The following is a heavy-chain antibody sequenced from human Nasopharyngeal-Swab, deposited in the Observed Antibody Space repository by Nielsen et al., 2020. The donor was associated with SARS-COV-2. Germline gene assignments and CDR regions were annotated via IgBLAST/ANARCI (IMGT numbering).Heavy chain of an antibody. D-gene: IGHD1-1*01. CDR2: VYTSGST. CDR1: GGSISGYS. Sequence: SETLSLTCSVSGGSISGYSLSWIRQPAGEGLEWIGRVYTSGSTNYNPSLKSRVTISIDMSKNQFSLGLRSVTAADTAFYYCARSGTTKYGLDVWGQGTTVIVSS. CDR3: ARSGTTKYGLDV. V-gene: IGHV4-4*07. J-gene: IGHJ6*01.